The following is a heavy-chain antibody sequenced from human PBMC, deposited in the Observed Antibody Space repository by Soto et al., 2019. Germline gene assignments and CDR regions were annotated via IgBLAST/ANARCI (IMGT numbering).Heavy chain of an antibody. CDR2: ISDNRRHI. Sequence: PVGSLRLSYAACGFTFMDHGMNWVRQAPGKGLEWISHISDNRRHIYYADAVKGRFTISRDNAKNSLSLQMNSLRDEDTAVYYCARDQSWASDYWGQGTLVTVSS. J-gene: IGHJ4*02. CDR1: GFTFMDHG. V-gene: IGHV3-48*02. D-gene: IGHD7-27*01. CDR3: ARDQSWASDY.